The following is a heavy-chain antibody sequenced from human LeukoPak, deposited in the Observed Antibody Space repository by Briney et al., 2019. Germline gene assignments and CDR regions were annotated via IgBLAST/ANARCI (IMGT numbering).Heavy chain of an antibody. J-gene: IGHJ5*02. Sequence: ASVKVSCKASGYTFTSYGISWVRQAPGQGLEWMGGIIPISGTANYAQKFQGRVTITADESTSTAYMELSSLRSEDTAVYYCASHYYDFWSGYHNWFDPWGQGTLVTVSS. CDR1: GYTFTSYG. CDR2: IIPISGTA. CDR3: ASHYYDFWSGYHNWFDP. V-gene: IGHV1-69*13. D-gene: IGHD3-3*01.